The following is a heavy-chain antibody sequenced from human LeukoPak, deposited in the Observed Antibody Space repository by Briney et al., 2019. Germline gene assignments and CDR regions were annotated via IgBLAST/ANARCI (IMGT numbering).Heavy chain of an antibody. CDR1: GYIFTSYY. J-gene: IGHJ4*02. CDR3: ARDGSIAAAGTAPDY. D-gene: IGHD6-13*01. CDR2: VNPSGGST. V-gene: IGHV1-46*01. Sequence: ASVKVSCKASGYIFTSYYMHWVRQAPGLGLEWMGIVNPSGGSTSYAQKFQGRVTMTRDTSTSTVYMELSSLKSEDTAVYYCARDGSIAAAGTAPDYWGQGTLVTVSS.